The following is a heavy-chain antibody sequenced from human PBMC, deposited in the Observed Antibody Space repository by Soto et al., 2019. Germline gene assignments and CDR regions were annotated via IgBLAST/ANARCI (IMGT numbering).Heavy chain of an antibody. CDR2: LSHDESNK. J-gene: IGHJ6*02. CDR1: GFTFSTYG. CDR3: VKEGRGSTTSCSRCYGLDV. Sequence: QVQLVESGGGVVQPGRSLRLSCAASGFTFSTYGMHWVRQPPGKGLEWVAALSHDESNKYYADSVKGRFTISRDNSKNTLYLEMFNLRVEDTAVYYCVKEGRGSTTSCSRCYGLDVWGQGTTVTVSS. V-gene: IGHV3-30*18. D-gene: IGHD2-2*01.